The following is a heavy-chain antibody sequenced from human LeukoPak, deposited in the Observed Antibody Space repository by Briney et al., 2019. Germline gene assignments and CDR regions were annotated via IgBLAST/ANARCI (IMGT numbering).Heavy chain of an antibody. CDR2: IYSGGST. CDR3: ARVGSGWYFDY. V-gene: IGHV3-53*04. CDR1: GFSVSSNY. J-gene: IGHJ4*02. Sequence: GGSLRLSCAASGFSVSSNYMNWVRQAPGKGLEWVSVIYSGGSTYYADSVKGRFTISRHNSKNTLYLQMNSLRAEDTAVYYCARVGSGWYFDYWGQGTLVTVSS. D-gene: IGHD6-19*01.